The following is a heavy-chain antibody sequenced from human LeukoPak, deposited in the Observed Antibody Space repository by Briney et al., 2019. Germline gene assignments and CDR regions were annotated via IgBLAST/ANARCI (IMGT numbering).Heavy chain of an antibody. CDR2: IYYSGSS. V-gene: IGHV4-59*01. J-gene: IGHJ4*02. CDR3: ARRLYDSSGYYLDY. D-gene: IGHD3-22*01. CDR1: GGSISSSY. Sequence: SETLSLTCTVSGGSISSSYWSWIRQPPGKGLEWIGYIYYSGSSNYNPSLKSRVTISVDTSKNQFSLKVSSVTAADTAIYYCARRLYDSSGYYLDYWGQGTLVTVSS.